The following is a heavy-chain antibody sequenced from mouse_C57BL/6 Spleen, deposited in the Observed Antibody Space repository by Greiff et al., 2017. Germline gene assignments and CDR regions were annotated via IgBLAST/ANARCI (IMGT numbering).Heavy chain of an antibody. CDR1: GYTFTSYW. CDR3: ARRIYDGYYDYFDY. V-gene: IGHV1-64*01. CDR2: IHPNSGST. D-gene: IGHD2-3*01. J-gene: IGHJ2*01. Sequence: VQLQQPGAELVKPGASVKLTCKASGYTFTSYWMHWVKQRPGQGLEWIGMIHPNSGSTNYNEKFKSKATLTVDKSSSTAYMQLSSLTSEDSAVYYCARRIYDGYYDYFDYWGQGTTLTVSS.